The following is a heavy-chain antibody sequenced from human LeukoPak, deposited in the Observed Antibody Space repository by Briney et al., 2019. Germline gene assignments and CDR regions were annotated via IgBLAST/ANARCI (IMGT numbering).Heavy chain of an antibody. CDR1: GDSITSGGYS. J-gene: IGHJ6*03. Sequence: SETLSLTCVLSGDSITSGGYSGRWIRHPPGKGLEWFGYIYDSEIALYNPSLKSRVTMSVNTSKNHFFLNLRSVTAADTAVYYCARRGGDMPARGFMDVWGKGTTVTVSS. V-gene: IGHV4-30-4*07. CDR3: ARRGGDMPARGFMDV. CDR2: IYDSEIA. D-gene: IGHD3-16*01.